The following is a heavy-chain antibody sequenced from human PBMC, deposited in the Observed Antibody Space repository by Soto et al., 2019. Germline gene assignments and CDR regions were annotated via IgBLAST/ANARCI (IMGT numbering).Heavy chain of an antibody. CDR2: ISAYNGNT. CDR3: ARDYYDSSGYYRWYYGMDV. CDR1: GYTFTSYG. V-gene: IGHV1-18*04. J-gene: IGHJ6*02. Sequence: GASVKVSCKASGYTFTSYGISWVRQAPGQGLEWMGRISAYNGNTNYAQKLQGRVTMTTDTSTSTAYMELRSLRSDDTAVYYCARDYYDSSGYYRWYYGMDVWGQGTTVTVSS. D-gene: IGHD3-22*01.